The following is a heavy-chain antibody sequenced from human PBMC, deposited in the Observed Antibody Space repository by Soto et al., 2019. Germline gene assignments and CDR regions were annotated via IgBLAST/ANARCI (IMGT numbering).Heavy chain of an antibody. J-gene: IGHJ6*02. Sequence: SLRLSCAASGFTLSSYSMNWVRQAPGKGLEWVSYISSSGDTIYYVDSVKGRFTISRDNAKTSVYLQVNSLRDEDTAVYYCASVGGIVLLAYGLYGMDVWGQGTTVTVSS. CDR1: GFTLSSYS. V-gene: IGHV3-48*02. CDR2: ISSSGDTI. D-gene: IGHD2-8*01. CDR3: ASVGGIVLLAYGLYGMDV.